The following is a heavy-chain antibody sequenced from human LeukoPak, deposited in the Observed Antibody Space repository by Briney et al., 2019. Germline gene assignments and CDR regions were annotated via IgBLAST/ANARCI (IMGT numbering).Heavy chain of an antibody. J-gene: IGHJ4*02. V-gene: IGHV3-7*01. CDR2: IKRDGSEK. CDR1: GYKFDNYW. Sequence: GESLKISCKGSGYKFDNYWITWVRQAPGKGLEWVANIKRDGSEKYYVDSVKGRFTISRDNAKNSLYLQMNSLRTDDTAVYYCARGRGSWYGVYFDYWGQGTLVTVSS. D-gene: IGHD6-13*01. CDR3: ARGRGSWYGVYFDY.